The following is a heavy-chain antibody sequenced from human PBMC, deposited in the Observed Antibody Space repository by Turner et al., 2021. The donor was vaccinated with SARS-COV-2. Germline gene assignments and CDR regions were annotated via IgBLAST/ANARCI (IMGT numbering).Heavy chain of an antibody. J-gene: IGHJ3*02. V-gene: IGHV3-20*04. CDR1: GFTFDDYG. D-gene: IGHD3-16*02. CDR3: ANLLSIEPYVWGRYREANAFDI. CDR2: VNWKGGST. Sequence: EVQLVESGVGVVRPGGSLSLSCSASGFTFDDYGMSWVRQAPGKGLEWVSGVNWKGGSTGYADAVKGRITISRDNAKNTLNLQMNRQRAEDTAVYYCANLLSIEPYVWGRYREANAFDIWGQGTMVTVSS.